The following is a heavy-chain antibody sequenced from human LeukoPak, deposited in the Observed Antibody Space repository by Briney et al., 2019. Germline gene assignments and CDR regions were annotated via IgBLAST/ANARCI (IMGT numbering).Heavy chain of an antibody. CDR2: IYPGDSDT. Sequence: GESLEISCQGSGYSFTSYWIGWVRQMPGKGLEGMGIIYPGDSDTRYSPSFQGQVTISADKSISTAYLQWSSLKASDTAMYYCARLLSSGWPHYFDYWGQGTLVTVSS. J-gene: IGHJ4*02. CDR3: ARLLSSGWPHYFDY. V-gene: IGHV5-51*01. CDR1: GYSFTSYW. D-gene: IGHD6-19*01.